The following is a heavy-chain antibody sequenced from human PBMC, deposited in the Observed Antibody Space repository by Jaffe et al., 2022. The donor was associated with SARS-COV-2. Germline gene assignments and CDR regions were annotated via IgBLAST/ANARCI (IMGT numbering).Heavy chain of an antibody. CDR1: GFTFSSYG. CDR2: ISYDGSNK. CDR3: AKDPQGSTKGWGDY. Sequence: QVQLVESGGGVVQPGRSLRLSCAASGFTFSSYGMHWVRQAPGKGLEWVAVISYDGSNKYYADSVKGRFTISRDNSKNTLYLQMNSLRAEDTAVYYCAKDPQGSTKGWGDYWGQGTLVTVSS. J-gene: IGHJ4*02. V-gene: IGHV3-30*18. D-gene: IGHD2-2*01.